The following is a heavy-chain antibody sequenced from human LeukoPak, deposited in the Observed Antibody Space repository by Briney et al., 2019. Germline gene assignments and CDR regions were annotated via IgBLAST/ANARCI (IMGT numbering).Heavy chain of an antibody. CDR3: ARKCGGGSRYNY. CDR2: INHSGST. D-gene: IGHD2-15*01. J-gene: IGHJ4*02. Sequence: SETLSLTCAVYGGSFSAYYWSWIRQPPGKGLEWIGEINHSGSTNYNPSLKSRVTISIDTSKNQFSLKLSSVTAADTAVYYCARKCGGGSRYNYWGQGTLVTVSS. CDR1: GGSFSAYY. V-gene: IGHV4-34*01.